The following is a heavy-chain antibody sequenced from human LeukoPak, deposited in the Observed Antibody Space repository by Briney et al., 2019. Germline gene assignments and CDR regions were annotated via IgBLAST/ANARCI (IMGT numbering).Heavy chain of an antibody. J-gene: IGHJ5*02. Sequence: ASVKVSCTASGYTFTSYDINWVRQAPGQGLEWMGWMNPNSGNTGYAQKFQGRVTMTRNTSISTAYMELSSLRSEDTAVYYCARRESKYYYGSGSYFNWFDPWGQGTLVTVSS. CDR3: ARRESKYYYGSGSYFNWFDP. D-gene: IGHD3-10*01. V-gene: IGHV1-8*01. CDR2: MNPNSGNT. CDR1: GYTFTSYD.